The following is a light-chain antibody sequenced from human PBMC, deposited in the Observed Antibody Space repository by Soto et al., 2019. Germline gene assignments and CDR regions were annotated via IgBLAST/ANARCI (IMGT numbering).Light chain of an antibody. CDR1: QSITTF. J-gene: IGKJ4*01. Sequence: DIHITQSPSTLSASIGDRVTITCRASQSITTFLAWYQQKPGKAPQILIYDASKLEPGVPSRLSGGGSGTEFTLTISSLQPDDFATYYCQQYSTYPLTFGGGTKVDIK. V-gene: IGKV1-5*01. CDR2: DAS. CDR3: QQYSTYPLT.